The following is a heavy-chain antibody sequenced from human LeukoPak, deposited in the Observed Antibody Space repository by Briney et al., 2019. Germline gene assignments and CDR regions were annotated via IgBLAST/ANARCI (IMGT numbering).Heavy chain of an antibody. J-gene: IGHJ4*02. Sequence: PGGSLRLSCAASGFTFSSYWMSWVRQAPGKGLEWVANIKQDGSEKYYVDSVKGRFTISRDNAKNSLYLQMNSLRAEDTAVYYCARAYYDSWSGYYSDYWGQGTLVTVSS. CDR1: GFTFSSYW. V-gene: IGHV3-7*01. D-gene: IGHD3-3*01. CDR3: ARAYYDSWSGYYSDY. CDR2: IKQDGSEK.